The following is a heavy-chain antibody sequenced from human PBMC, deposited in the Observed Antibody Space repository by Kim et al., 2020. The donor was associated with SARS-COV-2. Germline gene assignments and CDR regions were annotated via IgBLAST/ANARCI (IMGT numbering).Heavy chain of an antibody. V-gene: IGHV3-23*01. CDR3: AKNKIHGDYEPDYYGMDV. J-gene: IGHJ6*02. D-gene: IGHD4-17*01. CDR2: ISGSGGST. Sequence: GGSLRLSCAASGFTFSSYAMSWVRQAPGKGLEWVSAISGSGGSTYYADSVKGRFTISRDNSKNTLYLQMNSLRAEDTAVYYCAKNKIHGDYEPDYYGMDVWGQGTTVTVSS. CDR1: GFTFSSYA.